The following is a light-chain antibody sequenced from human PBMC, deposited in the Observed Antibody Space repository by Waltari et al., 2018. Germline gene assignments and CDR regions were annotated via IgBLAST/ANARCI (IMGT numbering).Light chain of an antibody. Sequence: DIQMTQSPLSLSASVGDRVTTTSRARQTISKYLNWYQQKPGKAPKLLIHAASRLQSGVPSRFSGSGSETEFTLTINSLQLEDCAIYYCQQTYTTPTWTFGQGTRVDIK. CDR3: QQTYTTPTWT. CDR1: QTISKY. CDR2: AAS. J-gene: IGKJ1*01. V-gene: IGKV1-39*01.